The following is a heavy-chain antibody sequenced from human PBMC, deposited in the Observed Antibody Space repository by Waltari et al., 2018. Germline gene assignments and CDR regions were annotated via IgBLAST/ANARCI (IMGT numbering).Heavy chain of an antibody. CDR3: ARDTGGGYDWYFDL. J-gene: IGHJ2*01. V-gene: IGHV3-53*01. Sequence: EVQLVESGGGLIQPGGSLRLSCAASGFIVSSKYMSWVRQAPGKGLEWIAVMYSGGSTYYADSVKGRFTISRDNSKNTVFLQMNSLRAEDTAVYYCARDTGGGYDWYFDLWGRGTLVIVSS. CDR2: MYSGGST. D-gene: IGHD2-8*02. CDR1: GFIVSSKY.